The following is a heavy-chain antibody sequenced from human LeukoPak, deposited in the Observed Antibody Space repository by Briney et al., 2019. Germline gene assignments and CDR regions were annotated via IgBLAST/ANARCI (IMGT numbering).Heavy chain of an antibody. CDR2: ISAYNGNT. J-gene: IGHJ4*02. CDR3: ARDRGVVVPAASDY. Sequence: GASVKVSCKASGYTFTSYGISWVRQAPGQGLEWMGWISAYNGNTNYAQKLQGRVTMTTDTSTSTAHMELRSLRSDDTAVYYCARDRGVVVPAASDYWGQGTLVTVSS. CDR1: GYTFTSYG. V-gene: IGHV1-18*01. D-gene: IGHD2-2*01.